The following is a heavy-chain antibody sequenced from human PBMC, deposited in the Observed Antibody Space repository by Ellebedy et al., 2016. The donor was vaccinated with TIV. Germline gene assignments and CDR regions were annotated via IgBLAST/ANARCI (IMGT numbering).Heavy chain of an antibody. J-gene: IGHJ4*02. D-gene: IGHD1-14*01. CDR2: VWYDESKK. CDR3: AKERTSHHSEGAVLDS. Sequence: GESLKISCAASGFTFSTHVIHWVRQAPGKGLEWVAVVWYDESKKSYVDSVKGRFSISRDNSKNTVYLQMDSLRAEDTAVDYGAKERTSHHSEGAVLDSWGQGTLVTVSS. V-gene: IGHV3-33*03. CDR1: GFTFSTHV.